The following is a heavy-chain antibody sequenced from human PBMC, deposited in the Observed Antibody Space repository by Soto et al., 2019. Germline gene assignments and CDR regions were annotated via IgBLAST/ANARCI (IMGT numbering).Heavy chain of an antibody. Sequence: EVKLLESGGGLVQRGGSLRLSCGVSGFTGPSNGLSWVHQPPVKGLAWVSAITPNGQGIWYADSVKGRFTISTDVSRTTVFLQMDSLRAEDTAVYYCAKDRQYPRDYFHYSAQGTLVSVSS. CDR2: ITPNGQGI. J-gene: IGHJ4*02. V-gene: IGHV3-23*01. CDR3: AKDRQYPRDYFHY. CDR1: GFTGPSNG. D-gene: IGHD4-4*01.